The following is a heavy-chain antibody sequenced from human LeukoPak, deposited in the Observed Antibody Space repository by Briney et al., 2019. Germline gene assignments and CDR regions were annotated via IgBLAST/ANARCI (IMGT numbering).Heavy chain of an antibody. CDR2: ISSSTTTI. CDR3: ATDRGDYDSSGYYLSDAFDI. Sequence: GGSLRLSCAVSGFTFSGYSMKWVRQAPGKGLEWVSYISSSTTTIYHADSVKGRFTVSRDSAKNLLYLQMDSLRVEDTAVYYCATDRGDYDSSGYYLSDAFDIWGQGTMVTVSS. J-gene: IGHJ3*02. CDR1: GFTFSGYS. D-gene: IGHD3-22*01. V-gene: IGHV3-48*01.